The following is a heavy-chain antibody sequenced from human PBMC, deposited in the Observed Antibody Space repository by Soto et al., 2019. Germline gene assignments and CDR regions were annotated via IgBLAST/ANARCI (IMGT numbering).Heavy chain of an antibody. D-gene: IGHD5-18*01. CDR1: GLSVSSNY. V-gene: IGHV3-53*01. CDR3: ARWGGDTAFLRGVY. CDR2: IYSSGNT. J-gene: IGHJ4*02. Sequence: GGPLRLSCAASGLSVSSNYMSWVRQAPGKGLEWVSVIYSSGNTYYADSVKGRFTVSRDNSKNTVYLQMDSLRAEDTAVYYCARWGGDTAFLRGVYWGQGTLVTVSS.